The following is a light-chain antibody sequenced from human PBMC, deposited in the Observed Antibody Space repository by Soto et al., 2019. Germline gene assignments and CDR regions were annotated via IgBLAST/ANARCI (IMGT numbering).Light chain of an antibody. CDR2: RDN. CDR1: NVGSKN. Sequence: SYELTQPLSVSVALGQTARITCGGNNVGSKNEHWYQQKPGQAPVVVIFRDNNRPSGIPERFSGSNSGNTATLTISRAQAGDEGDYYCQVWDSTTVVFGGGTKVTVL. CDR3: QVWDSTTVV. V-gene: IGLV3-9*01. J-gene: IGLJ2*01.